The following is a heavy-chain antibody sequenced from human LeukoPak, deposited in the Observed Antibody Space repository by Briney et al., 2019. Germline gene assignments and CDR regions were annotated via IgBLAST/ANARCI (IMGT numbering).Heavy chain of an antibody. CDR1: GYTLTELS. V-gene: IGHV1-2*02. CDR3: ARGGRELLGRGLIDY. D-gene: IGHD1-26*01. J-gene: IGHJ4*02. Sequence: ASVKVSCKVSGYTLTELSMHWVRQAPGQGLGWMGWINPNSGGTNYAQKFQGRVTMTRDTSISTAYMELSTLRSDDTAVYYCARGGRELLGRGLIDYWGQGTLVTVSS. CDR2: INPNSGGT.